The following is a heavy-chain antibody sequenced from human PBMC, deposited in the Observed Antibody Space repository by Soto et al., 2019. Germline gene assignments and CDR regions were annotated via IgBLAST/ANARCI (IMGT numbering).Heavy chain of an antibody. CDR2: INHSGST. CDR1: GGSFSGYY. D-gene: IGHD6-13*01. CDR3: ARGVKAAAGRGYYYYGMDV. V-gene: IGHV4-34*01. J-gene: IGHJ6*02. Sequence: PSETLSLTCAVYGGSFSGYYWSWIRQPPGKGLEWIGEINHSGSTNYNPSLKSRVTISVDTSKNQFSLKLSSVTAADTAVYYCARGVKAAAGRGYYYYGMDVWGQGTTVTVSS.